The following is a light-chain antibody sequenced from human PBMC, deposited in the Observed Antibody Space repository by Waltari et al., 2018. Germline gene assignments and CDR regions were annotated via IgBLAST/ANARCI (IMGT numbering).Light chain of an antibody. J-gene: IGLJ2*01. CDR1: SSDVGGENY. V-gene: IGLV2-14*01. Sequence: QSALTQPAFVSGSRGQTITISCTGASSDVGGENYVSWYQPHPGRVPKPLIYKVTNRPSAISTRFTGAKSGNTASFVISGVQAEDEAGYYCSSSSTSKPPVVFGGGTKLTV. CDR2: KVT. CDR3: SSSSTSKPPVV.